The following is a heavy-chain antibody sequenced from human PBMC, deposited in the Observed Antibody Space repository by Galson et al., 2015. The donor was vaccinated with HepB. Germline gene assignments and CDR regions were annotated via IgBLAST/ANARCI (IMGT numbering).Heavy chain of an antibody. CDR1: GFTFSSYA. CDR2: ISSSAGYI. V-gene: IGHV3-23*01. D-gene: IGHD6-6*01. J-gene: IGHJ2*01. Sequence: LRLSCAASGFTFSSYAMSWVRQAPGKGLEWVSGISSSAGYINSADSMKGRFTISRDNSRNTLYLQMNNLRAEDTAVYYCAKDVSSSSVWYFDLWGRGTLVTVSS. CDR3: AKDVSSSSVWYFDL.